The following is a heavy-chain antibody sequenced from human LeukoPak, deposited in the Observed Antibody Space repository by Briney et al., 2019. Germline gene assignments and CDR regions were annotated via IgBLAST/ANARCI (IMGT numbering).Heavy chain of an antibody. J-gene: IGHJ4*02. Sequence: GGSLRLSCAASGFTFSNYWMSWVRQSPGKGREWVAKIKQDESEIYYVDSVKGRFTIFRDNAKNSLYLQMNSLRAEDTAVYYCASGWGPMVVSYWGQGTLVTVSS. CDR3: ASGWGPMVVSY. CDR2: IKQDESEI. D-gene: IGHD2-8*02. CDR1: GFTFSNYW. V-gene: IGHV3-7*01.